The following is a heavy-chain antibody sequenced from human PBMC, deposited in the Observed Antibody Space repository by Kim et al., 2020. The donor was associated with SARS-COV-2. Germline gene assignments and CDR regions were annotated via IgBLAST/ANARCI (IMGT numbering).Heavy chain of an antibody. D-gene: IGHD2-15*01. J-gene: IGHJ4*02. V-gene: IGHV4-39*07. Sequence: KSRVAISVDTSKNQFSLKLSSVTAADTAVYYCARDHVGYCSGASCYGHDYWGQGTLVIVSS. CDR3: ARDHVGYCSGASCYGHDY.